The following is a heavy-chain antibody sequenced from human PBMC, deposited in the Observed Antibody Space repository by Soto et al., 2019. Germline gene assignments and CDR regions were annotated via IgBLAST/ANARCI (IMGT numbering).Heavy chain of an antibody. CDR1: GFTFSKCA. CDR2: ISGSGYNS. V-gene: IGHV3-23*01. Sequence: EVQLLESGGDLVQPGGSLRLSCAASGFTFSKCAMTWARQAPGKGLEWVSAISGSGYNSYYADSVDGRFTISRDNSKNTLFLQMDSLRVEDTAVYYCANWVEGISLYFDYWGQGTLVTVSS. J-gene: IGHJ4*02. D-gene: IGHD7-27*01. CDR3: ANWVEGISLYFDY.